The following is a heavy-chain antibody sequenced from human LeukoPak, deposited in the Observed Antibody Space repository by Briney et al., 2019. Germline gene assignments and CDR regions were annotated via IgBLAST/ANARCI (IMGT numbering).Heavy chain of an antibody. D-gene: IGHD3-22*01. Sequence: PGGSLRLSCAASGFTFSSYGMHWVRQAPGKGLEWVAFIRYDGSNKYYADSVKGRFTISRDNSKNTLYLQMNSLRAEDTAVYYCAKDRGGVYYDSSAPEGYFDYWGQGTLVTVSS. CDR3: AKDRGGVYYDSSAPEGYFDY. CDR1: GFTFSSYG. V-gene: IGHV3-30*02. CDR2: IRYDGSNK. J-gene: IGHJ4*02.